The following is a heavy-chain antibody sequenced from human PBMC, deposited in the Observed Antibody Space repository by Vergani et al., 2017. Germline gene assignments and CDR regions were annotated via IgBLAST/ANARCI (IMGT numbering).Heavy chain of an antibody. D-gene: IGHD2-21*01. CDR3: ARSIGYCAGATCRAYYFDH. CDR2: LNPTTGHT. V-gene: IGHV1-46*02. Sequence: VQLVQSGAEVRKPGASVTVSCTASGYIFKNYYIHWLRQAPGQAFEWVGILNPTTGHTTSAQKFMGRVYMTRDPSTDTSTRTVQMTLSSLRSEDTAVYYCARSIGYCAGATCRAYYFDHWGQGTRVTVSS. J-gene: IGHJ5*02. CDR1: GYIFKNYY.